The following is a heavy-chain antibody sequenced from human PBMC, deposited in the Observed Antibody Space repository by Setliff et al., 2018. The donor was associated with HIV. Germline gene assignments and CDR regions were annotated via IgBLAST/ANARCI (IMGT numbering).Heavy chain of an antibody. CDR3: ATGRLYYYMDV. Sequence: SETLSLTCAVSGASIRSGVYYWSWIRQPAGKGPEWIGHIFPSGSTNYSPPLKSRITISMDTSKNQFSLKLSSVTAADTAVFYCATGRLYYYMDVWGKGTTVTVSS. D-gene: IGHD1-1*01. CDR1: GASIRSGVYY. J-gene: IGHJ6*03. V-gene: IGHV4-61*09. CDR2: IFPSGST.